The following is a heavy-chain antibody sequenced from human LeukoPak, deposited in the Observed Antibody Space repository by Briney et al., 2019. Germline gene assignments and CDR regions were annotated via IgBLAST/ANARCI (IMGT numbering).Heavy chain of an antibody. V-gene: IGHV3-23*01. CDR1: GFTFTSFA. CDR3: ASRRGWSYYFDY. D-gene: IGHD6-19*01. CDR2: ISGSGGST. Sequence: PGGSLRLSCAASGFTFTSFAMSWVRQAPGKGLEWVSAISGSGGSTYYADSVKGRFTISRDNSKNTLYLQMNSLRAEDTAVYYCASRRGWSYYFDYWGQGTLVTVSS. J-gene: IGHJ4*02.